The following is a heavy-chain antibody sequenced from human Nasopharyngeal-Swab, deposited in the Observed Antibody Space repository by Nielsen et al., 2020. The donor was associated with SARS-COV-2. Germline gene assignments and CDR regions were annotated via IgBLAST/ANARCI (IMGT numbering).Heavy chain of an antibody. CDR3: ARDPYYDFWSGYYTGGFDP. CDR2: ISSSGSTI. D-gene: IGHD3-3*01. J-gene: IGHJ5*02. CDR1: GFTFSSYE. Sequence: GESLKISCAASGFTFSSYEMNWVRQAPGKGLEWVSYISSSGSTIYYADPVKGRFTISRDNAKNSLYLQMNSLRDEDTAVYYCARDPYYDFWSGYYTGGFDPWGQGTLVTVSS. V-gene: IGHV3-48*03.